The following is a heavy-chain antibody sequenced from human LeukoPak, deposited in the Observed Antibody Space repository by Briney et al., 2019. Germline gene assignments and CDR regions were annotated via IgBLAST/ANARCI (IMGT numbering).Heavy chain of an antibody. CDR2: IYHSGST. J-gene: IGHJ4*02. Sequence: SETLSLTCTVSGYSISSGYYWGWIRQPPGKGLEWIGSIYHSGSTYYNPSLKSRVTISVDTSKNQFSLKLSSVTAADTAVYYCARVSSGATNCYFDYWGQGTLVTVSS. V-gene: IGHV4-38-2*02. CDR1: GYSISSGYY. CDR3: ARVSSGATNCYFDY. D-gene: IGHD6-19*01.